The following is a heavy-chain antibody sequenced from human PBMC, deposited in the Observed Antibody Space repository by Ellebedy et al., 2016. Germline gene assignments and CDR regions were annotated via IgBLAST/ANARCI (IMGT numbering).Heavy chain of an antibody. D-gene: IGHD3-22*01. CDR1: GFTFSIYW. CDR2: IKQDGSEK. J-gene: IGHJ3*02. CDR3: ARDTDSSGYYSYDAFDI. V-gene: IGHV3-7*01. Sequence: GESLKISCAASGFTFSIYWMSWVRQAPGKGLECVANIKQDGSEKSYVDSVKGRFTISRDNAKNSLYLQMNSLRAEDTAVYYCARDTDSSGYYSYDAFDIWGQGTMVTVSS.